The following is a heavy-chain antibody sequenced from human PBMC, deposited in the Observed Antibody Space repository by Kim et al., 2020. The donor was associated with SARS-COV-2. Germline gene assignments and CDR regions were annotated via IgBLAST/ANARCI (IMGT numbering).Heavy chain of an antibody. D-gene: IGHD6-13*01. V-gene: IGHV3-33*01. CDR1: GFTFSSYG. Sequence: GGSLRLSCAASGFTFSSYGMHWVRQAPGKGLEWVAVIWYDGSNKYYADSVKGRFTISRDNSKNTLYLQMNSLRAEDTAVYYCAREGIAAAGTGGGMDVWGEGDTVTVSS. CDR2: IWYDGSNK. CDR3: AREGIAAAGTGGGMDV. J-gene: IGHJ6*01.